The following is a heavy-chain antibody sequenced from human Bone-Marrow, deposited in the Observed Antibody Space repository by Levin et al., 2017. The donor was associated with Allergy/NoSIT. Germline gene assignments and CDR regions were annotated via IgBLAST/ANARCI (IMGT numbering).Heavy chain of an antibody. CDR1: DLRFNEAW. D-gene: IGHD3-10*01. V-gene: IGHV3-15*05. Sequence: PGGSLRLSCAAYDLRFNEAWRTWDGQAPGKGLEWVGRIKPKTDGGTTDYAAPVKGRFTISRDDSKSMLYLQMDSLKTEDTAVYYCTRGHYGNWGQGTLVTVSS. CDR3: TRGHYGN. J-gene: IGHJ4*02. CDR2: IKPKTDGGTT.